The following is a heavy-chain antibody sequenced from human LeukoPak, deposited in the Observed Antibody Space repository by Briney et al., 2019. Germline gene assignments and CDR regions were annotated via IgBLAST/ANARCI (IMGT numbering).Heavy chain of an antibody. J-gene: IGHJ5*02. CDR3: ASEGDFSNWFDP. CDR2: ISSSGTTI. D-gene: IGHD2-21*02. V-gene: IGHV3-48*03. CDR1: GFTFSSYE. Sequence: GGSLRLSCAASGFTFSSYEMNWVRQAPGKGLEWVSYISSSGTTIYYADSVKGRFTISRDNAKNSLYLRMNSLRAEDTALYYCASEGDFSNWFDPWGKGTLVTVSS.